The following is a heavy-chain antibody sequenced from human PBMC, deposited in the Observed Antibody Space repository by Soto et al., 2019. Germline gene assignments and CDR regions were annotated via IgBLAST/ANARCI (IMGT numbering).Heavy chain of an antibody. CDR2: IYSSGDT. CDR1: GGSVTSGGYY. J-gene: IGHJ5*02. CDR3: RRAGAPPVTQGNDP. V-gene: IGHV4-31*03. Sequence: SETLSLTCTVSGGSVTSGGYYWSWIRHCPGKGLEWIGYIYSSGDTNYNPSLNSRVAMSVDTSKNQFSLQLTSVTVADTAIYYCRRAGAPPVTQGNDPGGQEILVTVS. D-gene: IGHD4-4*01.